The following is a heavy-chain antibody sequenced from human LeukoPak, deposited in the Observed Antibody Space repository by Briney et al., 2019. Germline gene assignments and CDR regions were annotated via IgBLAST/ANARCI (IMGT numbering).Heavy chain of an antibody. CDR3: ARQTAKKWDLPGSFDS. D-gene: IGHD1-26*01. CDR2: MFGNGGT. V-gene: IGHV4-59*08. CDR1: GGSISSYY. Sequence: SETLSLTCTVSGGSISSYYWSWIRQSPGKGLEWIGRMFGNGGTNYSPSFQRRATMSVDTSTRRLSLRLNSVTAADTAAYYCARQTAKKWDLPGSFDSWGQGILVTVSS. J-gene: IGHJ4*02.